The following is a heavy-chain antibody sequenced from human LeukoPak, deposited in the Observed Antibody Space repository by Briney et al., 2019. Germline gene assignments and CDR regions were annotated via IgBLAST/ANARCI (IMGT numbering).Heavy chain of an antibody. J-gene: IGHJ5*02. CDR1: GGSFSGYY. CDR3: ARANAGIAAAGTVHWFDP. CDR2: INHSGST. D-gene: IGHD6-13*01. Sequence: SETLSLTCAVYGGSFSGYYWSWIRQPPGKGLEWIGEINHSGSTNYNPSLKSRVTISVGTSKNQFSLKLSSVTAADTAVYYCARANAGIAAAGTVHWFDPWGQGTLVTVSS. V-gene: IGHV4-34*01.